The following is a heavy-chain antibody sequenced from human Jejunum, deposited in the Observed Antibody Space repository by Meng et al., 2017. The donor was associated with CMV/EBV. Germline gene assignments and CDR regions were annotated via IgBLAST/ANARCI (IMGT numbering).Heavy chain of an antibody. J-gene: IGHJ4*02. CDR2: IRGKAHSYAT. D-gene: IGHD4-11*01. CDR1: TFSGSA. V-gene: IGHV3-73*01. Sequence: TFSGSAMHWVRQASGKGLEWVGRIRGKAHSYATAYAASVKGRFTISRDESKNTAYLQMSSLKTEDTAVYYCTRADSSNYGSLFDSWGQGTRVTVSS. CDR3: TRADSSNYGSLFDS.